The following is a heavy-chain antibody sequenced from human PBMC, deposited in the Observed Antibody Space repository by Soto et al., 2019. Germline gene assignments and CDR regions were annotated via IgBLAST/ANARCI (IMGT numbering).Heavy chain of an antibody. J-gene: IGHJ4*01. CDR1: GYTFTSYG. CDR2: ISAYNGNT. V-gene: IGHV1-18*01. CDR3: ARDHLMTYYYDSSGYYAPAY. D-gene: IGHD3-22*01. Sequence: ASVKVSCKASGYTFTSYGISWVRQAPGQGIEWMGWISAYNGNTNYAQKLQGRVTMTTDTSTSTAYMELRSLRSDDTAVYYCARDHLMTYYYDSSGYYAPAYWAQGSLVTGSS.